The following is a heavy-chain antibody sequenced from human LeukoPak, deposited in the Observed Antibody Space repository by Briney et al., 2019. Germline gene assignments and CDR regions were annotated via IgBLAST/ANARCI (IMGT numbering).Heavy chain of an antibody. CDR1: GGSVSSDSYY. CDR2: ISYRGNT. Sequence: SETLSLTCTVSGGSVSSDSYYWSWIRQPPGKGLEWIGYISYRGNTNYNPSLKSRVTISLDTSKNQFSLKLSSVTAADTAVYYCAREFGYYYDSSGYSNWFDPWGQGTLVTVSS. J-gene: IGHJ5*02. D-gene: IGHD3-22*01. V-gene: IGHV4-61*01. CDR3: AREFGYYYDSSGYSNWFDP.